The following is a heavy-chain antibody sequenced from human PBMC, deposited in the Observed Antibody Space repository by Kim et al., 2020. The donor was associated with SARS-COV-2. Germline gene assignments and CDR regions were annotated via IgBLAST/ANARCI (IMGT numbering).Heavy chain of an antibody. CDR3: ASVDYCSSTSCWGYGWFDP. V-gene: IGHV4-34*01. Sequence: SETLSLTCAVYGGSFSGYYWSWIRQPPGKGLEWIGEINHSGSTNYNPSLKSRVTISVDTSKNQFSLKLSSVTAADTAVYYCASVDYCSSTSCWGYGWFDP. J-gene: IGHJ5*02. D-gene: IGHD2-2*01. CDR2: INHSGST. CDR1: GGSFSGYY.